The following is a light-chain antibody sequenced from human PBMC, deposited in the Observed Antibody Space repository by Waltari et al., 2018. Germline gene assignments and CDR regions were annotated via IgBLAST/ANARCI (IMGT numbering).Light chain of an antibody. CDR1: SSDVGGYNL. J-gene: IGLJ2*01. CDR3: CSFAGSTTVI. CDR2: EVT. Sequence: QSALTQPASVSGSPGQSITISCTGTSSDVGGYNLVSWYQQHPGEVPKLMIYEVTKRPSGISNRFSASKSVNTASLTISGLQAEDEADYYCCSFAGSTTVIFGGGTRLTVL. V-gene: IGLV2-23*02.